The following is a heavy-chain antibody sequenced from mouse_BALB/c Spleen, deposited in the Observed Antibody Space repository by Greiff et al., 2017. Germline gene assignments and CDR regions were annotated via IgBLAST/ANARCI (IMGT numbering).Heavy chain of an antibody. CDR3: ARRIYYGNYYAMDY. V-gene: IGHV5-6-3*01. CDR2: INSNGGST. J-gene: IGHJ4*01. CDR1: GFTFSSYG. Sequence: DVMLVESGGGLVQPGGSLKLSCAASGFTFSSYGMSWVRQTPDKRLELVATINSNGGSTYYPDSVKGRFTISRDNAKNTLYLQMSSLKSEDTAMYYCARRIYYGNYYAMDYWGQGTSVTVSS. D-gene: IGHD2-1*01.